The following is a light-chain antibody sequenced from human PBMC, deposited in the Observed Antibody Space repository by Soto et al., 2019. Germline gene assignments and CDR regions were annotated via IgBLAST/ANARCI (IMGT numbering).Light chain of an antibody. CDR3: SSYAANNNLL. CDR1: SSDVGGYNF. CDR2: EIS. V-gene: IGLV2-8*01. Sequence: QSVLTQPPSASGSPGQSVTISCTGTSSDVGGYNFVSWCQQHPGKAPKLMIYEISKRPSGVPDRFSGSKSGNTASLTVSGLQAEDEADYYCSSYAANNNLLFSGGTKLTVL. J-gene: IGLJ3*02.